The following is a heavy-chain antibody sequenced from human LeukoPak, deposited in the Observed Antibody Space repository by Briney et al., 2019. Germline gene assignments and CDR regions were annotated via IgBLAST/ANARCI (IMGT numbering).Heavy chain of an antibody. CDR1: GGSISSYY. J-gene: IGHJ2*01. Sequence: SETLSLTCTVSGGSISSYYWSWIRQPPGKGLERIGYIYYSGSTNYNPSLKSRITISVDTSKNQFSLKLSSVTAADTAVYYCARRSPNYYDSSGYEPRYWYFDLWGRGTLVTVSS. V-gene: IGHV4-59*08. CDR2: IYYSGST. D-gene: IGHD3-22*01. CDR3: ARRSPNYYDSSGYEPRYWYFDL.